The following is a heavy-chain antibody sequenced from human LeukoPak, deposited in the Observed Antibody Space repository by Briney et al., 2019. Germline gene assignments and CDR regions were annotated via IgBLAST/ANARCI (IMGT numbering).Heavy chain of an antibody. CDR1: GGSISSYY. CDR3: ARDRWDTAMAFDY. V-gene: IGHV4-59*01. Sequence: SETLSLTCTVSGGSISSYYWSWIRRPPGKGLEWIGYIYYSGSTNYNPSLKSRVTISVDTSKNQFSLKLSSVTAADTAVYYCARDRWDTAMAFDYWGQGTLVTVSS. CDR2: IYYSGST. D-gene: IGHD5-18*01. J-gene: IGHJ4*02.